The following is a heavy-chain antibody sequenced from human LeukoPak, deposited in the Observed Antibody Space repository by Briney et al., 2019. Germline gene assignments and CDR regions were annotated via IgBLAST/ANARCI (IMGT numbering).Heavy chain of an antibody. V-gene: IGHV1-2*02. CDR1: GYTFTGYY. CDR2: INPNSGGT. D-gene: IGHD2-8*01. J-gene: IGHJ4*02. CDR3: ARGVAYGTNGVCPARFDY. Sequence: ASVKVSCKASGYTFTGYYMHWVRQAPGQGLEWMGWINPNSGGTNYAQKFQGRVTMTRDTSISTAYMELSRLRSDDTAVYYCARGVAYGTNGVCPARFDYWGQGTLVTVSS.